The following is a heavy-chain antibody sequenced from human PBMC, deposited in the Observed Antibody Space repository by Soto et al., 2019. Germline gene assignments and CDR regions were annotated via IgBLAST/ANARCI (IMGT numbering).Heavy chain of an antibody. CDR2: ISYDGSNK. Sequence: ESGGGVVQPGRSLRLSCAASGFTFSSYAMHWVRQAPGKGLEWVAVISYDGSNKYYADSVKGRFTISRDNSKNTLYLQMNSLRAEDTAVYYCARQSGYWGQGTLVTVSS. V-gene: IGHV3-30-3*01. CDR1: GFTFSSYA. CDR3: ARQSGY. J-gene: IGHJ4*02.